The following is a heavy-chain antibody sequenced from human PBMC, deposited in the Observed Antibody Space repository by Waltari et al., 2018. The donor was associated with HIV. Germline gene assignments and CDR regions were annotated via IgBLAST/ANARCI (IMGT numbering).Heavy chain of an antibody. Sequence: VQLLESGGGLVQPGGSLRRSCAASGSRFSAYTLGGVRQAPGKGLQFVSTISGSGQTTYYADSVEGRFTISRDDSQNTLYLQMHSVRGEDTAVYFCAKGVSVATRTGFDSWGQGTLVTVSS. D-gene: IGHD2-15*01. CDR1: GSRFSAYT. CDR3: AKGVSVATRTGFDS. V-gene: IGHV3-23*01. J-gene: IGHJ4*02. CDR2: ISGSGQTT.